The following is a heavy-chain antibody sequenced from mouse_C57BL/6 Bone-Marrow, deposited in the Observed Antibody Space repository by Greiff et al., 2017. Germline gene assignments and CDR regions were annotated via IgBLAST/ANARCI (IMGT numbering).Heavy chain of an antibody. CDR3: TRDGGFAY. CDR2: IDPETGGT. J-gene: IGHJ3*01. CDR1: GYTFTDYE. Sequence: VQLQQSGAELVWPGASVTLSCKASGYTFTDYEMHWVKQTPVHGLEWIGAIDPETGGTAYNQKFKGKAILTAEKSSSTAYMELRSLTSEDSAVYYCTRDGGFAYWGQGTLVTVSA. V-gene: IGHV1-15*01.